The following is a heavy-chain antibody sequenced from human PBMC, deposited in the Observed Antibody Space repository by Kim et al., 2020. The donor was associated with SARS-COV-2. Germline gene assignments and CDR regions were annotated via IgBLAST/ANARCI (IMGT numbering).Heavy chain of an antibody. CDR1: GFTFSSYS. J-gene: IGHJ4*01. Sequence: GGSLRLSCAASGFTFSSYSMNWVRQAPGKGLEWVSSISSSSSYIYYAVSVKGRFTISRDNAKNSLYLQMNSLRAEDTAVYYCARDITAWTVTTNFDYWG. D-gene: IGHD4-17*01. CDR2: ISSSSSYI. V-gene: IGHV3-21*01. CDR3: ARDITAWTVTTNFDY.